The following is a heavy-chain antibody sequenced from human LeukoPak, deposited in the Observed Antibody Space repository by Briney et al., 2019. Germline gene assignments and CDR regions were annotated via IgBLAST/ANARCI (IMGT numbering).Heavy chain of an antibody. J-gene: IGHJ6*03. CDR1: GGTFSSYA. CDR3: ARGEWEAVATIREDYYYYMDV. D-gene: IGHD5-12*01. V-gene: IGHV1-69*05. Sequence: ASVKVSCKASGGTFSSYAISWVRQAPGQGLEWMGGIIPIFGTANYAQKFQGRVTITTDESTSTAYMELSSLRSEDTAVYYCARGEWEAVATIREDYYYYMDVWGKGTTVTDSS. CDR2: IIPIFGTA.